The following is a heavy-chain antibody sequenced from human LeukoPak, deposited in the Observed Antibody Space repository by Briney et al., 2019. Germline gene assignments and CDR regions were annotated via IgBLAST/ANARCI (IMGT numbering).Heavy chain of an antibody. V-gene: IGHV1-2*02. CDR2: INPNSGGA. CDR1: GYTFTAFQ. CDR3: ARGSSTKNYDILAGYFTGNY. J-gene: IGHJ4*02. Sequence: ASVKVSCKASGYTFTAFQIHWVRQAPGQGLEWMGWINPNSGGANYAQKFHGRVTMTRDTSISTAYMEMNSLKSDDTAVYYCARGSSTKNYDILAGYFTGNYWGQGTLVTVSS. D-gene: IGHD3-9*01.